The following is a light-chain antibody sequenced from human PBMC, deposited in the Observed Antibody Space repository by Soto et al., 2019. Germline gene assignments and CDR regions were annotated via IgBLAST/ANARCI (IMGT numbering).Light chain of an antibody. CDR2: LEGSGSY. CDR3: ETWDSNTRV. J-gene: IGLJ2*01. V-gene: IGLV4-60*02. CDR1: SGHSSYI. Sequence: QSVLTQSSSASASLGSSVKLTCTLSSGHSSYIIAWHQQQPGKAPRYLMKLEGSGSYNKGSGVPDRFSGSSSGADRYLTISHLQVEDEANYYCETWDSNTRVFGGGTKVTVL.